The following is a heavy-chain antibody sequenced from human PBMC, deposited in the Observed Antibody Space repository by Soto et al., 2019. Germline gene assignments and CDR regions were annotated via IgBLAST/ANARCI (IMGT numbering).Heavy chain of an antibody. CDR3: AKLSTHSYDSSGYNIHDY. Sequence: VQLVESGGGVVQSGGSLRLSCAASGPTFSGDAMHWVRQAPGKGLEWVSVISYDGNKKYYSDSVKGRFTISRDNSKRTGYLQMTSLGAADTAIYFCAKLSTHSYDSSGYNIHDYWGQGILVTVSS. CDR1: GPTFSGDA. CDR2: ISYDGNKK. V-gene: IGHV3-30*18. D-gene: IGHD3-22*01. J-gene: IGHJ4*02.